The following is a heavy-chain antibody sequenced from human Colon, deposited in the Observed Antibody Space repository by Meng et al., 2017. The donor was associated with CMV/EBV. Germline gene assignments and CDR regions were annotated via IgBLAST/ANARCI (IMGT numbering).Heavy chain of an antibody. Sequence: GESLKISCTTSGFTFPSYALSWVRQAPGKGLEWVGFIRRTGSGGTTEYAASVKGRFTISRDDSKSIAYLQMNSLKTEDTAVYYCTRERPDYYGSGSPDYWGQGTLVTVSS. CDR1: GFTFPSYA. D-gene: IGHD3-10*01. V-gene: IGHV3-49*04. CDR3: TRERPDYYGSGSPDY. J-gene: IGHJ4*02. CDR2: IRRTGSGGTT.